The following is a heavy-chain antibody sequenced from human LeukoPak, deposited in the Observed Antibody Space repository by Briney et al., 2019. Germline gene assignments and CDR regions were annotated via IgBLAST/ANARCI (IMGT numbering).Heavy chain of an antibody. Sequence: PGGSLRLSCAGSGFTFSSYEMNWVRQAPGKGLEWVSYIDNSGETRYYADSVKGRFTISRDNAKNSLYLQMNSLRAEDTAVYYCASRYCSGGSCYNPYWGQGTLVTVSS. CDR1: GFTFSSYE. CDR3: ASRYCSGGSCYNPY. CDR2: IDNSGETR. D-gene: IGHD2-15*01. J-gene: IGHJ4*02. V-gene: IGHV3-48*03.